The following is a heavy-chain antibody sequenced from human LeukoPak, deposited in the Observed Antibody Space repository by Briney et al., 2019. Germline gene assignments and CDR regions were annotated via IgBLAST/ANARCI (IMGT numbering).Heavy chain of an antibody. J-gene: IGHJ4*02. CDR3: ARVDPDYDSSGFLFDY. CDR2: INHSGST. D-gene: IGHD3-22*01. CDR1: DGSFSGYY. Sequence: SETLSLTCAVYDGSFSGYYWSWIRQPPGKGLEWIGEINHSGSTNYNPSLKSRVTISLDTSKNQFSLKLSSVTAADTAVYYCARVDPDYDSSGFLFDYWGQGTLVTVSS. V-gene: IGHV4-34*01.